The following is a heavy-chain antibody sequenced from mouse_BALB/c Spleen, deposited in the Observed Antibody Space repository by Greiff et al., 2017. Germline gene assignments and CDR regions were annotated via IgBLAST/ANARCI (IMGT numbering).Heavy chain of an antibody. CDR2: IYPSDSYT. CDR3: TRGGREAWFAY. Sequence: QVQLQQPGAELVRPGASVKLSCKASGYTFTSYWINWVKQRPGQGLAWIGNIYPSDSYTNYNQKFKDKATLTVDKSSSTAYMQLSSPTSEDSAVYYCTRGGREAWFAYGGQGTLVTVSA. D-gene: IGHD3-3*01. CDR1: GYTFTSYW. J-gene: IGHJ3*01. V-gene: IGHV1-69*02.